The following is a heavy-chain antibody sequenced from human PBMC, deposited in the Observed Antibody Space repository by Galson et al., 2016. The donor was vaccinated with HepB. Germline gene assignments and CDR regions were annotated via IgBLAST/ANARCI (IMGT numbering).Heavy chain of an antibody. CDR3: ARDLSGPDR. Sequence: SLRLSCAVSGFTFRNHQMHWIRQVPGQGLMWVARIEGDGTRLIYAASVEGRFIISSDSAENTVYLQMNRLRAEDTALYYCARDLSGPDRWGQGTLVTVSP. J-gene: IGHJ5*02. CDR1: GFTFRNHQ. V-gene: IGHV3-74*01. CDR2: IEGDGTRL.